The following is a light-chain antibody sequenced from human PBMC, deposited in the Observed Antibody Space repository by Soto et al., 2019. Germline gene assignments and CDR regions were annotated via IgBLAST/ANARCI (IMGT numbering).Light chain of an antibody. CDR3: SSYTSSSTL. J-gene: IGLJ1*01. V-gene: IGLV2-14*03. Sequence: SALTRPASVSGSPGRSITIACTGTSSDVGHYNYVSWYQQHPGKAPKLMIYDVTIRPSGVSNRFSGSKSGNTASLTISGLQAEDEADYYCSSYTSSSTLFGTGTKVTVL. CDR1: SSDVGHYNY. CDR2: DVT.